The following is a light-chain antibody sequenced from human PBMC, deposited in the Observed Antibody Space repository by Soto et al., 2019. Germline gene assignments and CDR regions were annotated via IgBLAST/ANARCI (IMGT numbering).Light chain of an antibody. CDR3: PQYNNWPPWT. Sequence: EIVMTQSTATLSVSPGERATLSCRASQSVSSNLAWYQQKPGQAPRLLIYGASTRATGIPARFSGSGSGTEFTLTISRLQSEHFAVYYCPQYNNWPPWTFGQGTKVEIK. CDR2: GAS. CDR1: QSVSSN. V-gene: IGKV3-15*01. J-gene: IGKJ1*01.